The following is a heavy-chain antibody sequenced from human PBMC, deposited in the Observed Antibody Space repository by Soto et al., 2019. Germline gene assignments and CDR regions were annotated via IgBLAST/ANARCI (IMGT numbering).Heavy chain of an antibody. CDR3: APTLGSSNYGAFHI. Sequence: SVKVSCKASGDTFSFYTINWVRQAPGLGLEWMGRVNPIVSMSNYAQKFQGRVTITADKSTNTAYMQLSSLRSEDTAIYYCAPTLGSSNYGAFHIWGQGTMVTVSS. J-gene: IGHJ3*02. CDR1: GDTFSFYT. V-gene: IGHV1-69*02. D-gene: IGHD3-10*01. CDR2: VNPIVSMS.